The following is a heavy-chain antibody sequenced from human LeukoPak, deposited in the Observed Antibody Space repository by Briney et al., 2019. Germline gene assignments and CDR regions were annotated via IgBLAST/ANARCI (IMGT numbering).Heavy chain of an antibody. CDR3: ARTSKVVVPAAMNRFDP. D-gene: IGHD2-2*01. J-gene: IGHJ5*02. CDR2: IYYSGST. V-gene: IGHV4-31*03. CDR1: GGSISSGGYY. Sequence: PSETLSLTCTVSGGSISSGGYYWSWIRQHPGKGLEWIGYIYYSGSTYYNPSLKSRVTISVDTSKNQFSLKLSSVTAADTAVYYCARTSKVVVPAAMNRFDPWGQGTLVTVSS.